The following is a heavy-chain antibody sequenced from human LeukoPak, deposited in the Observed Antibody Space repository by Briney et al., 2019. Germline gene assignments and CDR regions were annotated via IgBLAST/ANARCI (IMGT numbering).Heavy chain of an antibody. CDR3: ARDRITMIVASGFDP. CDR1: GYTFTGYY. J-gene: IGHJ5*02. D-gene: IGHD3-22*01. V-gene: IGHV1-2*02. CDR2: INPNSGGT. Sequence: ASVKVSCRASGYTFTGYYMHWVRQAPGQGLEWMGWINPNSGGTNYAQKFQGRVTMTRDTSISTAYMELSRLRSDDTAVYYCARDRITMIVASGFDPWGQGTLVTVSS.